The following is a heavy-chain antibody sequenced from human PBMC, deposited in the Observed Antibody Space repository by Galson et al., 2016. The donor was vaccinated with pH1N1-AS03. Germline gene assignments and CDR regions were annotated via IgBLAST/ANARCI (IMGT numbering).Heavy chain of an antibody. D-gene: IGHD5-24*01. CDR1: GASISSSTYY. V-gene: IGHV4-61*02. CDR2: GYSSGHT. CDR3: AREDGSTVISKFDY. Sequence: LSLTCTVSGASISSSTYYWSWIRQPAGKGLEWIGRGYSSGHTNYNPFLKGRVAISVDTSKNQFSLRLSSVTAADTAFYYCAREDGSTVISKFDYWGQGTLVTVSS. J-gene: IGHJ4*02.